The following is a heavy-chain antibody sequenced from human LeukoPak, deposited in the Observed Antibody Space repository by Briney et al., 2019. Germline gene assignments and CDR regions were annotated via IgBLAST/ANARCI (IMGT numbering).Heavy chain of an antibody. Sequence: GGSLRLSCAASGFTFSSYAMSWVRQAPGKGLEWVSAISGSGGSTYYADSVKGRFIISRDNSKNTLYLQMNSLRAENTAVYYCAKDPALHDYGDYDYWGQGTLVTVSS. CDR1: GFTFSSYA. J-gene: IGHJ4*02. CDR3: AKDPALHDYGDYDY. CDR2: ISGSGGST. V-gene: IGHV3-23*01. D-gene: IGHD4-17*01.